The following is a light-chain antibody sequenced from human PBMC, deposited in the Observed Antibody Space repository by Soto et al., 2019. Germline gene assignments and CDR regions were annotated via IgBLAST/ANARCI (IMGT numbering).Light chain of an antibody. V-gene: IGLV2-14*01. CDR2: EVT. Sequence: LTQPASVSGSPGPSITISCTGTSSDVGGYNYVSWYQQHPGKAPKLIIYEVTNRPSGVSNRFSGSKSGNTASLTISGLQAEDEADYYCNSYTSSDTHVFGGGTKLTVL. CDR1: SSDVGGYNY. J-gene: IGLJ3*02. CDR3: NSYTSSDTHV.